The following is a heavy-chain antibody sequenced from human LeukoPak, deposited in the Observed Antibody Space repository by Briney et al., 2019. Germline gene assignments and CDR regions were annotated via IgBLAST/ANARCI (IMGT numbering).Heavy chain of an antibody. CDR1: GGSVGSRAYY. Sequence: SETLSLTCTVSGGSVGSRAYYWSWIRQPAGKGLEYIGRIYTDGSSNHNPSLKSRVSISMDRSNNQFSLILMSVAAADTGVYYCASEDLAVAGNFYYWGQGALVTVSS. CDR2: IYTDGSS. D-gene: IGHD6-19*01. CDR3: ASEDLAVAGNFYY. V-gene: IGHV4-61*02. J-gene: IGHJ4*02.